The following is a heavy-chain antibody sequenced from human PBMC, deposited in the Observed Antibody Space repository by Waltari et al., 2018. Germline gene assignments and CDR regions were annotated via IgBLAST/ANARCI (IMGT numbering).Heavy chain of an antibody. D-gene: IGHD4-4*01. CDR1: GGSISSGDYS. CDR2: IYSSGST. V-gene: IGHV4-30-4*08. CDR3: ARDGGDDYSQAWCDP. J-gene: IGHJ5*02. Sequence: QVQLQGSGPGLVKPSQTLSPTCTVSGGSISSGDYSWSWSRQPPGRGLAWIGYIYSSGSTDYSPSLKSRVIISLHTSKHQFSRRLTSVTAADTAVYYCARDGGDDYSQAWCDPWGQGTLVTVSS.